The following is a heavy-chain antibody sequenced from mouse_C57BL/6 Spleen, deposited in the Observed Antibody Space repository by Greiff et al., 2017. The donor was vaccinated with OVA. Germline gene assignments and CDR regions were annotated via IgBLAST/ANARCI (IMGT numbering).Heavy chain of an antibody. J-gene: IGHJ4*01. Sequence: VQLQQSGPELVKPGASVKISCKASGYAFSSSWMNWVKQRPGKGLEWIGRIYPGDGDTNYNGKFKGKATLTADKSSSTAYMQLSSLTSEDSAVYFCARSPYDDDGAMDYWGQGTSVTVSS. CDR1: GYAFSSSW. D-gene: IGHD2-4*01. CDR2: IYPGDGDT. CDR3: ARSPYDDDGAMDY. V-gene: IGHV1-82*01.